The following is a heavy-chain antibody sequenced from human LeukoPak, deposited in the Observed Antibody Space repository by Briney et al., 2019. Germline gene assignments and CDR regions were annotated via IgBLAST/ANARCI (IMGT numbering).Heavy chain of an antibody. Sequence: TLSLTCAVSGGSISSGGYSWSWIRQPPGKGLEWIGYIYHSGSTYYNPSLKSRVTISVDRPKNQFSLKLSSVTAADTAVYYCARESSSSDWYFDLWGRGTLVTVSS. V-gene: IGHV4-30-2*01. CDR1: GGSISSGGYS. D-gene: IGHD6-6*01. CDR2: IYHSGST. CDR3: ARESSSSDWYFDL. J-gene: IGHJ2*01.